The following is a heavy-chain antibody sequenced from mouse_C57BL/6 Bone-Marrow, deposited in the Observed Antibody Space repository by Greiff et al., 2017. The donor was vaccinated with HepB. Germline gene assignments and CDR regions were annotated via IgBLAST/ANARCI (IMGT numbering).Heavy chain of an antibody. J-gene: IGHJ4*01. Sequence: DVQLQESGGDLVKPGGSLKLSCAASGFTFSSYGMSWVRQTPDKRLEWVATISSGGSYTYYPDSVKGRFTISRDNAKNTLYLQMSSLKSEDTAMYYCARHKENYYGSSYAMDYWGQGTSVTVSS. D-gene: IGHD1-1*01. V-gene: IGHV5-6*01. CDR3: ARHKENYYGSSYAMDY. CDR1: GFTFSSYG. CDR2: ISSGGSYT.